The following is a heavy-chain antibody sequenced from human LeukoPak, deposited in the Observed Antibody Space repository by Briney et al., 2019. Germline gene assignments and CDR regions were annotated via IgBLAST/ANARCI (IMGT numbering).Heavy chain of an antibody. CDR2: INPSGGST. D-gene: IGHD1-26*01. CDR1: GYTFTSYC. J-gene: IGHJ4*02. CDR3: ARDKEWELLIYFDY. V-gene: IGHV1-46*01. Sequence: ASVKVSCKASGYTFTSYCMHWVRQAPGQGLEWMGIINPSGGSTSYARKFQGRVTMTRDMSTSTVYMELSSLRSEDTAVYYCARDKEWELLIYFDYWGQGTLVTVSP.